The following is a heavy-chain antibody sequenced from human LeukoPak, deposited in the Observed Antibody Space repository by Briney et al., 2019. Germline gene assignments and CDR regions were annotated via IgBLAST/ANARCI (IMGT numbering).Heavy chain of an antibody. J-gene: IGHJ4*02. CDR2: IKSKTEGGTT. V-gene: IGHV3-15*01. CDR3: TTRRSSSWYVVDY. Sequence: PGGSLRLSCAASGFTFSNAWMSWVRQAPGKGREWVGRIKSKTEGGTTDYAAPVKGRFTIARDDSKNTLYLQMNSRKTEDTAVYYCTTRRSSSWYVVDYWGQGTLVTVSS. CDR1: GFTFSNAW. D-gene: IGHD6-13*01.